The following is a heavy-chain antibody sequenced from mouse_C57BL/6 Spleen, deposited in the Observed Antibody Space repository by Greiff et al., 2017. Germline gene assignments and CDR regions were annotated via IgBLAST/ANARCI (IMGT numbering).Heavy chain of an antibody. J-gene: IGHJ2*01. CDR2: IRLKSDNYAT. V-gene: IGHV6-3*01. CDR3: TASSGPFDY. D-gene: IGHD3-2*02. CDR1: GFTFSNYW. Sequence: EVKLVESGGGLVQPGGSMKLSCVASGFTFSNYWMNWVRQSPEKGLEWVAQIRLKSDNYATHYAESVKGRFTISRDDSKSSVYLQMNNLRAEDTGIYYCTASSGPFDYWGQGTTLTVSS.